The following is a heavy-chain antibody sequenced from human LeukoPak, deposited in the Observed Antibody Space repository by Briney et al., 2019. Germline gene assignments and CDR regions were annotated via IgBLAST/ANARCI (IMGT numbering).Heavy chain of an antibody. CDR2: VYYTGNT. J-gene: IGHJ5*02. D-gene: IGHD2-2*01. CDR1: GGSISGSTYY. V-gene: IGHV4-39*07. CDR3: ARGRICSSTSCYFRFDP. Sequence: TSETLSLTCTVSGGSISGSTYYWAWIRQPPGKGLEWIGSVYYTGNTYHNPSLKSRVTISVDTSKNQFSLRLSSVTAADTAVYYCARGRICSSTSCYFRFDPWGQGTLVTVSS.